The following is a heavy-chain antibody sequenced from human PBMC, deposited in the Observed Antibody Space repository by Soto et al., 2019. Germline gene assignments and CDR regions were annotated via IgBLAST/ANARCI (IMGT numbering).Heavy chain of an antibody. CDR2: INHSGST. D-gene: IGHD4-17*01. V-gene: IGHV4-34*01. CDR3: ARCADYGDYGNPFDY. J-gene: IGHJ4*02. CDR1: GGSFSGYY. Sequence: SETLSLTCAVYGGSFSGYYWSWIRQPPGKGLEWIGDINHSGSTNYNPSLKSRVTISVDTSKNQFSLKLSSVTAADTAVYYCARCADYGDYGNPFDYWGQGTLVTVSS.